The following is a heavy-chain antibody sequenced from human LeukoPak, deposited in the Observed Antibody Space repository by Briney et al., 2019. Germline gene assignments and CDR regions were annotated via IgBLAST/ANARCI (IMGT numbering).Heavy chain of an antibody. J-gene: IGHJ4*02. CDR2: IYYSGNT. D-gene: IGHD3-9*01. CDR3: ARHIPYFDRLLSYYFDY. V-gene: IGHV4-39*01. Sequence: SETLSLTCTVSGGSISSSSYYWGWIRQPPGKGLEWIGSIYYSGNTYYNPSLKSRVTISVDTSKHQFSLKLRSVTAADTAVYYCARHIPYFDRLLSYYFDYWGQGTLVSVSS. CDR1: GGSISSSSYY.